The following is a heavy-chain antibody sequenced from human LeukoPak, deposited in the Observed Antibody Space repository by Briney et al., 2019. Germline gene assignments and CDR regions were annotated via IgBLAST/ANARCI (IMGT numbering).Heavy chain of an antibody. Sequence: GGSLRLSCAAPGFTFRRYGMHWVRQAPGKGLGWVADISYDGSKKYYADSVKGRFTISRDNSKNTLYLQMNSLRAEDTAVYYCAKALYYYDSSGYYYRSGSVDYWGQGTLVTVSS. D-gene: IGHD3-22*01. CDR3: AKALYYYDSSGYYYRSGSVDY. J-gene: IGHJ4*02. CDR2: ISYDGSKK. V-gene: IGHV3-30*18. CDR1: GFTFRRYG.